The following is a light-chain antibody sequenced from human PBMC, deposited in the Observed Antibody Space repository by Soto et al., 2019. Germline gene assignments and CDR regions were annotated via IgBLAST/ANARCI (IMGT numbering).Light chain of an antibody. CDR3: QQRSNWPPIT. V-gene: IGKV3-11*01. CDR1: QSVSSY. Sequence: EIVLTQSPATLSLSPGERATLSCRASQSVSSYLGWYQQKPGQAPRLLIYDASNRATGIPARFSGSGSGTDFTLTISSLEPEDFAVYYCQQRSNWPPITFGKGTRLEIK. CDR2: DAS. J-gene: IGKJ5*01.